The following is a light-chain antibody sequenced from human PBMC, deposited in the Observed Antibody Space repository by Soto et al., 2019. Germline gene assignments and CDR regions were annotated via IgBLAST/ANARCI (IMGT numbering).Light chain of an antibody. V-gene: IGKV3-11*01. J-gene: IGKJ4*01. CDR1: QSVSSY. Sequence: EIVLTQSPATLSLSPGKRATLSCRASQSVSSYLAWYQQKPGQVPRLLIYDASNRATGVPARFSDSVSGTDFTLTISSLEPEDFAVYFCQQRYNWPLTFGGGTKVEI. CDR2: DAS. CDR3: QQRYNWPLT.